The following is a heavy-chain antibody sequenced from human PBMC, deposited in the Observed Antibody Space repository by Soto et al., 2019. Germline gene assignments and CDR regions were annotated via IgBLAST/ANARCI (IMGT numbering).Heavy chain of an antibody. CDR3: ARDRGYGSGRYPAEGYYYYGMDV. V-gene: IGHV3-33*01. D-gene: IGHD3-10*01. Sequence: GGSLRLSCAASGFTFSSYGMHWVRQAPGKGLEWVAVIWYDGSNKYYADSVKGRFTISRDNSKNTLYLQMNSLRAEDTAVYYCARDRGYGSGRYPAEGYYYYGMDVWGQGTTVTVSS. CDR2: IWYDGSNK. CDR1: GFTFSSYG. J-gene: IGHJ6*02.